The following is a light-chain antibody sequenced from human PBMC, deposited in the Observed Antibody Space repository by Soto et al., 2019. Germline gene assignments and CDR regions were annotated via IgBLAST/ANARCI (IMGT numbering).Light chain of an antibody. CDR2: TTS. CDR3: QQYGSSWT. CDR1: QSGSTNY. V-gene: IGKV3-20*01. J-gene: IGKJ1*01. Sequence: EIVLTQSPCTLSMSPGERATLSCRASQSGSTNYIAWYQQKPGQAPRLLIYTTSNRATGIPDRFSGSGSGTDFTLTISRLEPEDFAVYYCQQYGSSWTFGQGTKVEIK.